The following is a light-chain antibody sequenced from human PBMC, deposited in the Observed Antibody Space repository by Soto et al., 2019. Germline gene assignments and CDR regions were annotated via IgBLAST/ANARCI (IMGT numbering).Light chain of an antibody. CDR2: ATS. CDR3: QQDGRSPIT. CDR1: QSVSSTY. Sequence: EIVGTLSPCTLSWYPRERATLSCRASQSVSSTYLAWYQQKPGQAPRLLIYATSSRATGIPDRFSGSGSGTDFTLTISRLEPEDFAMYYCQQDGRSPITFAQGARLAIK. V-gene: IGKV3-20*01. J-gene: IGKJ5*01.